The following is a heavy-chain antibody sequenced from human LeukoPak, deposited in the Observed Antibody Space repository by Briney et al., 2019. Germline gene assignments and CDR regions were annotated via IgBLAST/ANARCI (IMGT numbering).Heavy chain of an antibody. CDR1: GFTFDDYA. J-gene: IGHJ4*02. D-gene: IGHD3-3*01. CDR2: ISWNSGSI. V-gene: IGHV3-9*01. CDR3: AKAYLKYDFWSGLDY. Sequence: GGSLRLSCAASGFTFDDYAMHWVRQAPGKGQEWVSGISWNSGSIGYADSVKGRFTISRDNAKNSLYLQMNSLRAEDTALYYCAKAYLKYDFWSGLDYWGQGTLVTVSS.